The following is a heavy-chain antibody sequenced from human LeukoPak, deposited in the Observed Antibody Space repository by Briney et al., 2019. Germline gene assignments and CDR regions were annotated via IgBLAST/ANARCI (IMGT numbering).Heavy chain of an antibody. CDR2: INPSGGRT. V-gene: IGHV1-46*01. CDR3: ARMGGDGYMDV. D-gene: IGHD2-21*02. Sequence: GASVKVSCKAYGYTFTTYYMHWVRQAPGQGLEWMGIINPSGGRTTYAQKFQGRVTMTTDTSTDTVYMELSSLRSDDTAVYYCARMGGDGYMDVWGKGTTVTVSS. CDR1: GYTFTTYY. J-gene: IGHJ6*03.